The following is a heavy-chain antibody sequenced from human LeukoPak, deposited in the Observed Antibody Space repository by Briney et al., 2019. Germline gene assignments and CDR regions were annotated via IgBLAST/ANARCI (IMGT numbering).Heavy chain of an antibody. Sequence: SETLSLTCTVSGGSISSGSYYWSWIRQPAGKGLEWIGYIYYSGSTNYNPSLKSRVTISVDTSKNQFSLKLSSVTAADTAVYYCARCLYSSGWETGAFDIWGQGTMVTVSS. CDR3: ARCLYSSGWETGAFDI. V-gene: IGHV4-61*10. J-gene: IGHJ3*02. CDR1: GGSISSGSYY. D-gene: IGHD6-19*01. CDR2: IYYSGST.